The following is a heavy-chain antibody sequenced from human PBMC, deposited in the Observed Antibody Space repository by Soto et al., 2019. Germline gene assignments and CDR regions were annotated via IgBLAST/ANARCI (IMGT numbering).Heavy chain of an antibody. D-gene: IGHD3-10*01. V-gene: IGHV3-30*18. CDR1: GFTFSSYG. CDR2: ISYDGSNK. Sequence: QVQLVESGGGVVQPGRSLRLSCAASGFTFSSYGMHWVRQAPGKGLEWVAVISYDGSNKYYADSVKGRFTISRDNSKNTLYLQMNSLRAEDTAVYYCAKDRGMGVYYYYYYGMDVWGQGTTVTVSS. CDR3: AKDRGMGVYYYYYYGMDV. J-gene: IGHJ6*02.